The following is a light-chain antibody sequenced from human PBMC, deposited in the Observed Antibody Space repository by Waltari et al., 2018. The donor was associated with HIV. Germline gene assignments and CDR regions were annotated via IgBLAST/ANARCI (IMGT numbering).Light chain of an antibody. J-gene: IGLJ3*02. CDR2: TFT. CDR1: TSDFGGAT. CDR3: AAWDDSVKLWV. V-gene: IGLV1-44*01. Sequence: QFVLTQPPSASGSPGQRVIIPCSGSTSDFGGATVNWYQLLPGTAPKLLNPTFTGPSGVPDRFSASQSGTSASLAINGLLSEDEGDYFCAAWDDSVKLWVFGGGTKVAVL.